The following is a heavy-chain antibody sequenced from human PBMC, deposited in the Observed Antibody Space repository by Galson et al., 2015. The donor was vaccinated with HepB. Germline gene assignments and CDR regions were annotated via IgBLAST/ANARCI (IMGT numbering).Heavy chain of an antibody. CDR3: AKDRRTGTTPPDGFDI. CDR1: GFTFSSYA. V-gene: IGHV3-23*01. J-gene: IGHJ3*02. CDR2: ISGSDGST. Sequence: SLRLSCAASGFTFSSYAMSWVRQVPEKGLEWVSSISGSDGSTYYTDSVKGQFTISRDDSKSTLYLQMNSLRAEDTAVYYCAKDRRTGTTPPDGFDIWGQGTMVTVSS. D-gene: IGHD1-1*01.